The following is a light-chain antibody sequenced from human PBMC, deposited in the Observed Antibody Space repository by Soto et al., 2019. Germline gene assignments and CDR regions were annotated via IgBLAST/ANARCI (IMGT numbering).Light chain of an antibody. Sequence: DIQMTQSPSTLSASVGDRVTITCRASQSISSRLAWYQQKPGKAPKLLIYKASTLESGVPSRFSGSGSGTEFTLTISSLQPDDFATYYCQQYNSDSQTFGQGTKVEIK. CDR3: QQYNSDSQT. CDR1: QSISSR. V-gene: IGKV1-5*03. J-gene: IGKJ1*01. CDR2: KAS.